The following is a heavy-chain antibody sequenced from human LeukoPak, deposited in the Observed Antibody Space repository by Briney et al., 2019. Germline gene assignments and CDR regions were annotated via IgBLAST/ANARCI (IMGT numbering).Heavy chain of an antibody. Sequence: SETLSLTCAVYGGSFSGYYWSWIRQPPGKGLEWIGEINHSGSTNYNPSLKSRVTISVDTSKNQFSLKLSSVTAADTAVYYCARWDYGDYGENYYFDYWGQGTLVTVSS. CDR2: INHSGST. D-gene: IGHD4-17*01. CDR3: ARWDYGDYGENYYFDY. J-gene: IGHJ4*02. V-gene: IGHV4-34*01. CDR1: GGSFSGYY.